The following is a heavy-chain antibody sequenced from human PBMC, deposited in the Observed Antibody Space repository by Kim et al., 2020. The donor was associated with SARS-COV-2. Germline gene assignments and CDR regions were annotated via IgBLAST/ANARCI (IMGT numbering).Heavy chain of an antibody. CDR3: ANSIVGATRDAFDI. CDR1: GGSISSYY. J-gene: IGHJ3*02. D-gene: IGHD1-26*01. CDR2: ISTSGST. V-gene: IGHV4-4*07. Sequence: SETLSLTCTVSGGSISSYYWSWIRQPAGKGLEWIGRISTSGSTNYNPSLKSRVTMSVDTSKSQFSLKLSSVTAADTAVYYCANSIVGATRDAFDIWGQGTLVTVSP.